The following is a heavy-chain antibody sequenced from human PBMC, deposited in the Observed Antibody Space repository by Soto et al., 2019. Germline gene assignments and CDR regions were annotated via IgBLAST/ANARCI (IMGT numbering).Heavy chain of an antibody. J-gene: IGHJ4*02. CDR2: INPSDWNR. Sequence: ASVKVSCKASGYTFTSYGISWVRQAPGQGLEWMGRINPSDWNRNFAQKFEDIVTMTTATSTNTVFLELRSLKSDDTAIYYCARDRLRGYDSSGFYSWGQGTMVTVSS. V-gene: IGHV1-18*01. CDR1: GYTFTSYG. CDR3: ARDRLRGYDSSGFYS. D-gene: IGHD3-22*01.